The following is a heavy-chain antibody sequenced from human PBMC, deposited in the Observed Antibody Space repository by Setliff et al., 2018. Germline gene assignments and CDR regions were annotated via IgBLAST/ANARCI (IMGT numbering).Heavy chain of an antibody. CDR2: IHNGGST. Sequence: PSETLSLTCTVSGDSISSYYWSWIRQPPGKGLEWIGYIHNGGSTKYNPSLGSRITMSVDTSKNQFSLKLSSVTAADTAFYYCARDQYSSGWYGAPESYFDCWGQGILVTSPQ. V-gene: IGHV4-59*01. J-gene: IGHJ4*02. CDR1: GDSISSYY. CDR3: ARDQYSSGWYGAPESYFDC. D-gene: IGHD6-19*01.